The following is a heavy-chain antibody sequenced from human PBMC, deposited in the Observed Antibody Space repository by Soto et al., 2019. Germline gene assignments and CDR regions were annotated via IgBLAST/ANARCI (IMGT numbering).Heavy chain of an antibody. Sequence: QVQVVQSGAEGKKPGSSVKVSCKASGGYYRRYTITWVRQAPGQGLEWMGRVIPILGVVNYAQKFQGNITFAEDKSTSLAYMELSSLRSDDTDVYCCERESVGDYPLLDYWGEGTLVTVSS. D-gene: IGHD4-17*01. V-gene: IGHV1-69*08. CDR2: VIPILGVV. CDR1: GGYYRRYT. CDR3: ERESVGDYPLLDY. J-gene: IGHJ4*01.